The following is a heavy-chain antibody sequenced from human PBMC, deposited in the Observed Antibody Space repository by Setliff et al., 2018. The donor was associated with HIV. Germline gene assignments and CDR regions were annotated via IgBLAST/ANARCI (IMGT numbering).Heavy chain of an antibody. J-gene: IGHJ4*02. CDR3: ARVRARYSSSWSFDY. D-gene: IGHD6-13*01. Sequence: GSLRLSCAASGFTFTDFAMNWVRLAPGRGLEWISSISVSGFNIYYADSVKGRFFVSRDDAKNSLFLQMNSLRTEDTAVYFCARVRARYSSSWSFDYWGQGTPVTVSS. CDR1: GFTFTDFA. V-gene: IGHV3-21*01. CDR2: ISVSGFNI.